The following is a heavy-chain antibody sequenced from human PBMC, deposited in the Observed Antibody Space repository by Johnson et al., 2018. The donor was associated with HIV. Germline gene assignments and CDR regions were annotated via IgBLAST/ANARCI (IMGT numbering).Heavy chain of an antibody. CDR1: GFTFSNAW. D-gene: IGHD6-19*01. Sequence: VQLVESGGGLVKPGGSLRLSCAASGFTFSNAWMSWVRQAPGKGLEWVGRIKSKTDGGTTDYAAPVKGRFTISKDNSKNTLYLQMNSLRPEDTAVYYCVQGVPNPAGAFDIWGRGTMVTVSS. V-gene: IGHV3-15*01. J-gene: IGHJ3*02. CDR2: IKSKTDGGTT. CDR3: VQGVPNPAGAFDI.